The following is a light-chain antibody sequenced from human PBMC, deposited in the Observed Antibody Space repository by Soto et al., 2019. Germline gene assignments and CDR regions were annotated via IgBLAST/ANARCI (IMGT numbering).Light chain of an antibody. CDR2: EVY. CDR3: SSYTSSSTRV. Sequence: QSVLTQPASVSGSPGQSITISCTGTSNNVGNYNLVSWYQQHPGKAPKLMIYEVYKRPPGVSNRFSGSKSGNTASLTISGLQAEDEADYYCSSYTSSSTRVFGGGTKLTVL. V-gene: IGLV2-14*02. CDR1: SNNVGNYNL. J-gene: IGLJ2*01.